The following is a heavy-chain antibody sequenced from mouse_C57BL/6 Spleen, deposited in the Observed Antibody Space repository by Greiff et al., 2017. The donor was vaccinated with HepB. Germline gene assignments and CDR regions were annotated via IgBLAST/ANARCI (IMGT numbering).Heavy chain of an antibody. J-gene: IGHJ1*03. Sequence: QVQLQQPGAELVKPGASVKLSCKASGYTFTSYWMHWVKQRPGQGLEWIGKIHPNTGSTNYNEKFKSKATLTVDKSSSTAYMQLSCLTSEDSAVDNCASDDPGDFDFWGTGTTVTVSS. CDR3: ASDDPGDFDF. CDR2: IHPNTGST. CDR1: GYTFTSYW. V-gene: IGHV1-64*01.